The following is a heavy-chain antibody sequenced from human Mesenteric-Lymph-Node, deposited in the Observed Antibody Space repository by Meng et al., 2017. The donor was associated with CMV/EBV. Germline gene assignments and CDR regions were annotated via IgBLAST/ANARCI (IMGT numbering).Heavy chain of an antibody. Sequence: SGGSVSNGDHSWSWVRQPPGRGLELLGYIFYTGSTCYNPSLKGRVTMSMDRSKNQFSLKLTSVTAADTAVYYCANDYGSGSYRFDYWGQGTLVTVSS. J-gene: IGHJ4*02. V-gene: IGHV4-30-2*01. CDR2: IFYTGST. CDR1: GGSVSNGDHS. CDR3: ANDYGSGSYRFDY. D-gene: IGHD3-10*01.